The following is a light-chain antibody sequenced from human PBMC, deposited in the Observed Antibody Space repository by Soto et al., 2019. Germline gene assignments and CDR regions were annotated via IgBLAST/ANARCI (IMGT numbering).Light chain of an antibody. V-gene: IGLV2-14*01. CDR3: SSYTSSSTLL. CDR1: SSDVGGYNY. J-gene: IGLJ2*01. CDR2: VVS. Sequence: QSALTQPASVSGSPGQSITISCTGTSSDVGGYNYVSWYQQHPGEAPKLMIYVVSYRPSGVSNRFSGSKSGNTASLTISGLQAEDEADYYCSSYTSSSTLLFGGGTKLTVL.